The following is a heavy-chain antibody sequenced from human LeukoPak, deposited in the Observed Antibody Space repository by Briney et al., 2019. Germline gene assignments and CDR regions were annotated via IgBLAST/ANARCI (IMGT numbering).Heavy chain of an antibody. CDR2: IGGSSSAI. V-gene: IGHV3-48*03. D-gene: IGHD1-26*01. CDR1: GFTFSNSD. J-gene: IGHJ4*02. Sequence: GGSLTLSCAGSGFTFSNSDMYWGRPGPGQGRGWGSYIGGSSSAIYYADSVKGRFTISRDNAKNSLYLQMDSLRAEDTAVYYCVRGLRGSGAYFGYWGQGTLVTVSS. CDR3: VRGLRGSGAYFGY.